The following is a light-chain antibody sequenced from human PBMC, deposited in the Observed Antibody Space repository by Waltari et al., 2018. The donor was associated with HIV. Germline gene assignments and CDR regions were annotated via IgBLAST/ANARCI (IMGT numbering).Light chain of an antibody. CDR2: DDS. J-gene: IGLJ2*01. CDR3: QVHVWDSSGDHPV. Sequence: SYVLTQPPSVSVAPGQTARITCGGDNIGGKSVHWYHQKPGQAPVLLVFDDSDRPSGIPERFSGSNSGNTATLTITRVEAGDEADYYCQVHVWDSSGDHPVFGGGTKLAVL. V-gene: IGLV3-21*02. CDR1: NIGGKS.